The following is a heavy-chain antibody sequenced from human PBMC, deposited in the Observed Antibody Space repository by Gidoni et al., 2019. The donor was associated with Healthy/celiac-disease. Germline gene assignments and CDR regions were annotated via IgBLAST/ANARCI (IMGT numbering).Heavy chain of an antibody. CDR2: INAGKGNT. CDR1: GYTFTSYA. Sequence: QVQLVQSGAEVNKPGASVKVSCKASGYTFTSYAMHWVRQAPGQRLEWMGWINAGKGNTKYSQKFQGRVTITRDTSASTAYMEMSSLRSEDTAVYYCARPRPAGSYSDYWGQGTLVTVSS. D-gene: IGHD3-10*01. CDR3: ARPRPAGSYSDY. V-gene: IGHV1-3*01. J-gene: IGHJ4*02.